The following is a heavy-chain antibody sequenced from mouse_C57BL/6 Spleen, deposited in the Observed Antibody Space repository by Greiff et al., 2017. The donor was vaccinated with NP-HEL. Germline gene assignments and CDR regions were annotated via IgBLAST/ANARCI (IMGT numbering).Heavy chain of an antibody. J-gene: IGHJ2*01. D-gene: IGHD2-3*01. CDR1: GFTFSDYY. CDR2: INYDGSST. V-gene: IGHV5-16*01. CDR3: ARGRWGFHFDY. Sequence: EVKLMESEGGLVQPGSSMKLSCTASGFTFSDYYMAWVRQVPEKGLEWVANINYDGSSTYYLDSLKSRFIISRDNAKNILYLQMSSLKSEDTATYYCARGRWGFHFDYWGQGTTLTVSS.